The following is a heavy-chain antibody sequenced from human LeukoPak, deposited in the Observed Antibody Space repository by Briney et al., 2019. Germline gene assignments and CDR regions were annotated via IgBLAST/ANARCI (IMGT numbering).Heavy chain of an antibody. V-gene: IGHV3-74*01. D-gene: IGHD1-26*01. J-gene: IGHJ4*02. CDR2: IKIDGILS. CDR1: GSSVSSSW. CDR3: ERGAGAWSYYGHALDY. Sequence: GGSLSPVRAASGSSVSSSWTGCVRHAPRKGRGWVSYIKIDGILSTYAQSVKDRFTIATDHAKNTLYLQMGSLRPEDTAVYYCERGAGAWSYYGHALDYWGQGTLVTVPP.